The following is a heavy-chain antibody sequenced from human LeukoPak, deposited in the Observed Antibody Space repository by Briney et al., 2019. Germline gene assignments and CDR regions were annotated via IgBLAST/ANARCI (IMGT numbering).Heavy chain of an antibody. Sequence: SETLSLTCTVSGGSISTHYWSWIRQPPGKGLEWIGYIYYSGSTNYNPSLKSRVTISVDTSKNQFSLKLSSVTAADTAVYYCARAYIAVALYNWFDPWGQGTLVTVSS. J-gene: IGHJ5*02. CDR2: IYYSGST. V-gene: IGHV4-59*11. D-gene: IGHD6-19*01. CDR1: GGSISTHY. CDR3: ARAYIAVALYNWFDP.